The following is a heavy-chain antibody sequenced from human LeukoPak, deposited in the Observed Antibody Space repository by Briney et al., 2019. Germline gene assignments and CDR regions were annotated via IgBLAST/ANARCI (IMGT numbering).Heavy chain of an antibody. D-gene: IGHD2-2*02. CDR2: IYYSGST. CDR1: GGSSSSSSYY. CDR3: ARYCSSTSCYTGDY. Sequence: SETLSLTCTVSGGSSSSSSYYWRWFRQPPGKGLEWIGIIYYSGSTYYNRSLKSRVTISVDTSKDQFSLKLSSATDADTAVYYCARYCSSTSCYTGDYWGQGTLVTVSS. J-gene: IGHJ4*02. V-gene: IGHV4-39*07.